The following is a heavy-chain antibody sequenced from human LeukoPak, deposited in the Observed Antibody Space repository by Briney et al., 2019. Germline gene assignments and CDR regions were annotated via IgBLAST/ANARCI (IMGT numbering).Heavy chain of an antibody. CDR2: TSTHNGNR. Sequence: ASVKVSCKASGYTFSNFGISWVRQAPGQGFEWMGWTSTHNGNRNYLQKFQGRVTMTTDTSTSTAYMGLHSLTSDDTAVYYCARGAGRDFWSGYCATWGQGALVTVSS. J-gene: IGHJ5*02. V-gene: IGHV1-18*01. D-gene: IGHD3-3*01. CDR3: ARGAGRDFWSGYCAT. CDR1: GYTFSNFG.